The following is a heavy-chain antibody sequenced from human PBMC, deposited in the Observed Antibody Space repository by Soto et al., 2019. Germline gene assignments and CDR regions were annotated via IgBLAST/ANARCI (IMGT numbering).Heavy chain of an antibody. CDR3: ARAVAVPADFDY. D-gene: IGHD6-19*01. J-gene: IGHJ4*02. V-gene: IGHV1-3*05. CDR2: INAGSGNT. Sequence: QVQLVQSGAEEKKPGASVKVSCKASGYTFTGYAMHWVRQAPGQRLEWMGWINAGSGNTNYSQKFQGRVTITRDTSAGAAYMELRSLSSEDTAVYYCARAVAVPADFDYWGQGTLVTVAS. CDR1: GYTFTGYA.